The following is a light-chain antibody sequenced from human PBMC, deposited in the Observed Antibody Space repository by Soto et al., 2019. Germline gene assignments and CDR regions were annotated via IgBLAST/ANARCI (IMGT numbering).Light chain of an antibody. Sequence: EIFLTQSPGPPSLAQWEIATPSLRASQSVSSSYLAWYQRKPGQAPRLLIYGASSRATGIPDRFSGSGSGTDFTLTISRLEPEDFAVYYCQQYGSSPRTFGQGTKVDIK. J-gene: IGKJ1*01. CDR2: GAS. CDR1: QSVSSSY. CDR3: QQYGSSPRT. V-gene: IGKV3-20*01.